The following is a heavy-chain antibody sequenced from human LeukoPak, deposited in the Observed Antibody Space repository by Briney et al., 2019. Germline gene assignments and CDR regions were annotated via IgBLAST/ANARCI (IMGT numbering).Heavy chain of an antibody. CDR1: GFTVSSNY. D-gene: IGHD3-22*01. J-gene: IGHJ5*02. CDR2: IYSGGST. Sequence: GGSLRLSCAASGFTVSSNYMSWVRQAPGKGLEWVSVIYSGGSTYYADSVKGRFTISRDNSKNTLYLQMNSLRAEDTAVYYCARDGDDSSGYGESNWFDPWGQGTLVTVSS. V-gene: IGHV3-66*01. CDR3: ARDGDDSSGYGESNWFDP.